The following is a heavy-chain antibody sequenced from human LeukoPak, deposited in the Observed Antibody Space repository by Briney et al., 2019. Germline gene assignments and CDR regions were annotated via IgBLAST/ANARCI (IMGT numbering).Heavy chain of an antibody. CDR3: ARVGTTAATADY. V-gene: IGHV1-46*01. CDR1: GYTFTNFY. Sequence: ASVKVSCKASGYTFTNFYMHWLRQAPGQGPEWMGIINPRGGSTDYAQKFQGRVTMTSDTSTSTVYMELNSLRSEDTAVYFCARVGTTAATADYWGQGTLVTVSS. D-gene: IGHD6-25*01. CDR2: INPRGGST. J-gene: IGHJ4*02.